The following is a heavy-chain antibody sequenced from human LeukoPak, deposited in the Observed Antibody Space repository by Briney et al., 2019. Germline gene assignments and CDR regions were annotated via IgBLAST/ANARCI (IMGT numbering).Heavy chain of an antibody. CDR2: IYTSGST. Sequence: SETLSLTCTVSGGSISSYYWSWIRRPAGKGLEWIGRIYTSGSTNYNPSLKSRVTMSVDTSKNQFSLKLSSVTAADTAVYYCARGLRFLDSHNWFDPWGQGTLVTVSS. J-gene: IGHJ5*02. D-gene: IGHD3-3*01. CDR3: ARGLRFLDSHNWFDP. CDR1: GGSISSYY. V-gene: IGHV4-4*07.